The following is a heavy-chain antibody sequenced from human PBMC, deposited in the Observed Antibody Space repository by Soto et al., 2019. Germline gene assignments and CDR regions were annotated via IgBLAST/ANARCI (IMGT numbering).Heavy chain of an antibody. CDR1: GGSISSYY. CDR2: IYYSGST. V-gene: IGHV4-59*01. D-gene: IGHD3-22*01. Sequence: SETLSLTCTVSGGSISSYYWSWIRQPPGKGLEWIGYIYYSGSTNYNPSLKSRVTISVDTSKNQLSLKLSSVTAADTAVYYCAREGIYYDSSGYDHAPDYWGQGTLVTVSS. CDR3: AREGIYYDSSGYDHAPDY. J-gene: IGHJ4*02.